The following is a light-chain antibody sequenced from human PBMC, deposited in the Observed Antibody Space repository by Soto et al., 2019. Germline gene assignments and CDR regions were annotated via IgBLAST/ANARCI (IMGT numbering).Light chain of an antibody. V-gene: IGLV2-14*01. CDR1: SSDVGGYNY. CDR3: SSYTSSSTLLYA. Sequence: QSALTQPASVSGSPGQSITISCTGTSSDVGGYNYVSWYQQHPGKAPKLMIYDVSNRPSGVSNRFSGSKSANTASLTISEPQAGDGADYYCSSYTSSSTLLYAFGTGTKLTVL. J-gene: IGLJ1*01. CDR2: DVS.